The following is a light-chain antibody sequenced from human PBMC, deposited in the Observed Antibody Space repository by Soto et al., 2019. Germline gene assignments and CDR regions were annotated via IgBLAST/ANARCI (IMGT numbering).Light chain of an antibody. J-gene: IGKJ1*01. CDR2: GAS. CDR3: QQYGSSPPWT. Sequence: EIVLTQSPGTLSLSPGERATLSCRASQSVSNNYLAWYQQKPGQAPRLLIYGASSRATGIPDRFSGSGSGTDFTLTISRLEPEDSAVYYCQQYGSSPPWTFGQGTKVDIK. CDR1: QSVSNNY. V-gene: IGKV3-20*01.